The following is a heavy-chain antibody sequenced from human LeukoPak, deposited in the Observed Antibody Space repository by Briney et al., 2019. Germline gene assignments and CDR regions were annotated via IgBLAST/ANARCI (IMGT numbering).Heavy chain of an antibody. J-gene: IGHJ3*02. Sequence: KPSETLSLTCAVYGGSFSGYYWSWIRQPPGKGLEWIGEINHSGSTNYNPSLKSRVTISVDTSKNQFSLKLSSVTAADTAVYYCARHQRRSGSYWIDAFDIWGQGTMVTVSS. CDR2: INHSGST. V-gene: IGHV4-34*01. D-gene: IGHD3-10*01. CDR3: ARHQRRSGSYWIDAFDI. CDR1: GGSFSGYY.